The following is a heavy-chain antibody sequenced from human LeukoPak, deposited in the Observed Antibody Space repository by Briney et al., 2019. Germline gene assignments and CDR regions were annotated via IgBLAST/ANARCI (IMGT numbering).Heavy chain of an antibody. J-gene: IGHJ4*02. CDR2: INDCKGKT. V-gene: IGHV1-3*01. D-gene: IGHD3-10*01. CDR1: RYTFISYT. CDR3: ARDRYYGSGSYNYFDY. Sequence: ASVKVSCKASRYTFISYTMHWVRQPPGQRRAWMGWINDCKGKTQYSQKFQDRVTITRDTSASTDYMDLSSLRSEDTAVYYCARDRYYGSGSYNYFDYWGQGTLVTVSS.